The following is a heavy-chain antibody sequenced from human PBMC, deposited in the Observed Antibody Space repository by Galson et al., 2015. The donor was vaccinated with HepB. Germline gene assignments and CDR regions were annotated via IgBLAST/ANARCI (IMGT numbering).Heavy chain of an antibody. V-gene: IGHV3-30-3*01. CDR3: AREYYYDSSGYYLAPYYYYGMDV. CDR1: GFTFSSSA. J-gene: IGHJ6*02. D-gene: IGHD3-22*01. Sequence: SLRLSCAASGFTFSSSAMHWVRQAPGKGLGWVAVISYDGSNKYYADSVKGRFTISRDNSKNTLYLQMNSLRAEDTAVYYCAREYYYDSSGYYLAPYYYYGMDVWGQGTTVTVSS. CDR2: ISYDGSNK.